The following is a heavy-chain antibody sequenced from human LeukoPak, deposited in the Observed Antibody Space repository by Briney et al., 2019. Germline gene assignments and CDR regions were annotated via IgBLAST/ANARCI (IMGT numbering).Heavy chain of an antibody. D-gene: IGHD3-16*01. Sequence: GGSLRLFCSASGFTISSYWMHWVRQAPGKGLVWVSRINPAGSVTNHADSVRGRFTISRDTATNTLYLEMNSLRAEDTAVYYCSRDFVGAEDYWGQRTLVTVSS. J-gene: IGHJ4*02. CDR2: INPAGSVT. CDR3: SRDFVGAEDY. V-gene: IGHV3-74*01. CDR1: GFTISSYW.